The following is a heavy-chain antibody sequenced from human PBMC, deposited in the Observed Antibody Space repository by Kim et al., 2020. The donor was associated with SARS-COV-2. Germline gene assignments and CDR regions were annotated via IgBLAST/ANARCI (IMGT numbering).Heavy chain of an antibody. D-gene: IGHD3-16*02. CDR3: ARDGHDYVWGSYRPIYYYYYMDV. Sequence: SVKVSCKASGGTFSSYAISWVRQAPGQGLQWMGRIIPILGIANYAQKFQGRVTITADKSTSTAYMELSSLRSEDTAVYYCARDGHDYVWGSYRPIYYYYYMDVWGTGTTVTVSS. J-gene: IGHJ6*03. CDR2: IIPILGIA. CDR1: GGTFSSYA. V-gene: IGHV1-69*04.